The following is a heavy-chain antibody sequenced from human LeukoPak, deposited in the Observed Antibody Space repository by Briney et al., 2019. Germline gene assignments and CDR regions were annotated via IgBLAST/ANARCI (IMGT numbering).Heavy chain of an antibody. CDR2: ISSSSSYI. J-gene: IGHJ4*02. CDR1: GFTFSSYS. D-gene: IGHD2/OR15-2a*01. CDR3: ARDPLLPGYFDY. V-gene: IGHV3-21*01. Sequence: GGSLRLSCAASGFTFSSYSMNWVRQAPGKGLEWVSSISSSSSYIYYADSVKGRFTISRDNAKNSLYLQMNSLRAEDTAVYYCARDPLLPGYFDYWGQGTLVTVSS.